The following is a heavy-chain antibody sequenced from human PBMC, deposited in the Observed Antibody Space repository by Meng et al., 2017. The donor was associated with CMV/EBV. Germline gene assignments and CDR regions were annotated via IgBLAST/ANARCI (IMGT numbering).Heavy chain of an antibody. CDR3: ARVPAAEAFDP. Sequence: GGSLRLSCAASGFTVSSNYMSWVRQAPGKGLEWVSVIYSGGSTYYADSVKGRFTISRDNSKNTLYLQMNSLRAEDTAVYYCARVPAAEAFDPWGQGTLVTVSS. D-gene: IGHD6-13*01. CDR1: GFTVSSNY. V-gene: IGHV3-53*01. J-gene: IGHJ5*02. CDR2: IYSGGST.